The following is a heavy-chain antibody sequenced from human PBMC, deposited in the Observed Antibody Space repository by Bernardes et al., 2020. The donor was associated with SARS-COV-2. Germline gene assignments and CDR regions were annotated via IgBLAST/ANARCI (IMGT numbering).Heavy chain of an antibody. CDR1: GGSISSSSYY. CDR2: IYYSGST. V-gene: IGHV4-39*07. CDR3: ARGAYYDFWSGYNYYYYYMDV. J-gene: IGHJ6*03. D-gene: IGHD3-3*01. Sequence: SETLSLTCTVFGGSISSSSYYWGWIRQPPGKGLEWIGSIYYSGSTYYNPSLKSRVTISVDTSKNQFSLKLSSVTAADTAVYYCARGAYYDFWSGYNYYYYYMDVWGKGTTVTVSS.